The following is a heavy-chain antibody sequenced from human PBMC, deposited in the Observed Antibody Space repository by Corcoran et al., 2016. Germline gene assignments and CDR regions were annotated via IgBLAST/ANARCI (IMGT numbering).Heavy chain of an antibody. CDR1: GESFSGYY. V-gene: IGHV4-34*02. D-gene: IGHD3-10*01. CDR3: ARGGEGRRWFDP. CDR2: INHSGTT. J-gene: IGHJ5*02. Sequence: QVQLQQWGAGLLKPSETLSLTCAVYGESFSGYYWSWIRQPPGKGLEWIGEINHSGTTKYNPSLKSRVTISVDTSKSQFSLKLTSMTAADTAVYYCARGGEGRRWFDPWGQGILVTVSS.